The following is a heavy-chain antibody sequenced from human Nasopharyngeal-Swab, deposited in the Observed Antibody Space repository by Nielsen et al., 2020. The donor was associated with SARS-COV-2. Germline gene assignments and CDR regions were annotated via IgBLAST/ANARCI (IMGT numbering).Heavy chain of an antibody. CDR2: IWYDGSNK. V-gene: IGHV3-33*06. J-gene: IGHJ4*02. CDR3: VKHQGSSSDQ. Sequence: GGSLRLSCAASGFTFSSYGMHWVRQAPGKGLERVAVIWYDGSNKYYADSVKGRFTISRDNSKNTLYLQMNSLRVEDTAVYYCVKHQGSSSDQWGQGTLVTVSS. CDR1: GFTFSSYG.